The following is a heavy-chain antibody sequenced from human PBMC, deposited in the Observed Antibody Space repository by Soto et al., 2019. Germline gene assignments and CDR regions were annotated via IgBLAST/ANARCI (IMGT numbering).Heavy chain of an antibody. CDR1: GFTFSSYW. CDR3: ARDSSSYVDVLDY. J-gene: IGHJ4*02. Sequence: GGSLRLSCAASGFTFSSYWMSWVRQAPGKGLEWVANIKQDGSEKYYVDSVKGRFTISRDNAKNSLYLQMNSLRAEDTAVYYCARDSSSYVDVLDYWGQGTLVTVSS. V-gene: IGHV3-7*01. CDR2: IKQDGSEK. D-gene: IGHD6-13*01.